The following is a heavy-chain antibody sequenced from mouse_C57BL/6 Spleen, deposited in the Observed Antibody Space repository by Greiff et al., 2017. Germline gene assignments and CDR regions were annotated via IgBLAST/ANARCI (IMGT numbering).Heavy chain of an antibody. D-gene: IGHD2-3*01. Sequence: VQLQQSGAELVRPGASVKLSCTASGFNIKDDYMHWVKQRPEQGLEWIGWIDPENGDTEYASKFQGKATITADTSSNTAYLQLSSLTSEDAAVDYCTTEMRDGYYEGARDYWGQGTSVTVSS. CDR3: TTEMRDGYYEGARDY. CDR2: IDPENGDT. CDR1: GFNIKDDY. J-gene: IGHJ4*01. V-gene: IGHV14-4*01.